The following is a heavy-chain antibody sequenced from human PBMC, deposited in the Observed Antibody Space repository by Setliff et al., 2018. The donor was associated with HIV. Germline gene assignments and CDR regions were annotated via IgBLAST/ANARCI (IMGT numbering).Heavy chain of an antibody. J-gene: IGHJ6*02. D-gene: IGHD3-10*01. CDR3: ARDSGTTGWCVDV. CDR1: GGSISSSSYY. CDR2: IYHSGTT. V-gene: IGHV4-39*02. Sequence: PSETLSLTCTVSGGSISSSSYYWGWIRQPPGKGLEWIGTIYHSGTTYYNPSLKSRVTISVDTSNNQFSLKLTSVTAADTAVYYCARDSGTTGWCVDVWGQGTTVTVSS.